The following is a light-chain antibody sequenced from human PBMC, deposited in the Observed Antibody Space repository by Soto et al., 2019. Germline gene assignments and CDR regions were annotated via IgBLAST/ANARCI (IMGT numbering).Light chain of an antibody. J-gene: IGLJ1*01. CDR2: DVG. CDR1: SSDIGGYNF. V-gene: IGLV2-14*01. Sequence: QSALTQPASVSGSPGQSITIACTGTSSDIGGYNFVSWYQQHPGKAPKLLIYDVGNRPSGVSNRFSGSKSGNTASLTISGSQAEDEAHYYCISYRTVSTYVFGTGTKVTVL. CDR3: ISYRTVSTYV.